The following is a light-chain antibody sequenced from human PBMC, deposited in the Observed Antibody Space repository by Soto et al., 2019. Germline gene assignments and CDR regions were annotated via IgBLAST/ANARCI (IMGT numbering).Light chain of an antibody. CDR1: SGDVGHYNY. J-gene: IGLJ3*02. CDR3: TSYTTSRIWV. CDR2: EVS. Sequence: QSALTQPASVSGSPGQSITISCTGSSGDVGHYNYVSWYQQHPGKAPQLMIYEVSNRPSGVSNRFSGSKSGNTASLIISGLQAEDEADYYCTSYTTSRIWVFGGGTKVTVL. V-gene: IGLV2-14*01.